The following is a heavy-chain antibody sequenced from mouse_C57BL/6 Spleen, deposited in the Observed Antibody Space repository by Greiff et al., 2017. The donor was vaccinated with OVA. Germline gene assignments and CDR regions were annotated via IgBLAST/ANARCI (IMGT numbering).Heavy chain of an antibody. Sequence: VQVVESGAELVRPGTSVKMSCKASGYTFTNYWIGWAKQRPGHGLEWIGDIYPGGGYTNYNEKFKGKATLTADKSSSTSEDSAIYYCARGWDGYYAMDYWGRGTSVTVSS. V-gene: IGHV1-63*01. CDR1: GYTFTNYW. CDR2: IYPGGGYT. CDR3: ARGWDGYYAMDY. D-gene: IGHD4-1*01. J-gene: IGHJ4*01.